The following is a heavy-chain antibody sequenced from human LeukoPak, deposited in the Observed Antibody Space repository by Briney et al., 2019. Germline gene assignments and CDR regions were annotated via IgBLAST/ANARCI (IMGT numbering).Heavy chain of an antibody. D-gene: IGHD6-19*01. J-gene: IGHJ4*02. Sequence: SGGSLRLSCAASGFTFSSYGMHWVRQAPGKGLGWVAVISYDGSNKYYADSVKGRFTISRDNSKNTLYLQMSSLRAEDTAVYYCAKGHSSGWYYFDYWGQGTLVTVSS. CDR3: AKGHSSGWYYFDY. CDR1: GFTFSSYG. CDR2: ISYDGSNK. V-gene: IGHV3-30*18.